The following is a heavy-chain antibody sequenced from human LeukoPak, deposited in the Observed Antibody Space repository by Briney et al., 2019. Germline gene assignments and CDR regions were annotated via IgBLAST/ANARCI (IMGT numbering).Heavy chain of an antibody. Sequence: GESLKISCKGSGYSFTSYWIGWVRQMPGKGLEWMGIIYPGDSDTRYSPSFQGQVTISADKSISTAYLQWSSLKASDTAMYYCARHGDSSGYYYPPYYYMDVWGKGTTVTISS. V-gene: IGHV5-51*01. CDR2: IYPGDSDT. CDR3: ARHGDSSGYYYPPYYYMDV. D-gene: IGHD3-22*01. CDR1: GYSFTSYW. J-gene: IGHJ6*03.